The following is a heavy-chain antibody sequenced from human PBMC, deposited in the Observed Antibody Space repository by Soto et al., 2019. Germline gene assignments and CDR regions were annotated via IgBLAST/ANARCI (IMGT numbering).Heavy chain of an antibody. Sequence: PSETLSLTCAVYGGSFSGYYWSWIRQPPGKGLEWIGEINHSGSTNYNPSLKSRVTISVDTSKNQFSLKLSSVTAADTAVYYCARVDAKIISLGDYFDYWGQGTLVTVSS. CDR1: GGSFSGYY. V-gene: IGHV4-34*01. CDR2: INHSGST. CDR3: ARVDAKIISLGDYFDY. D-gene: IGHD2-2*01. J-gene: IGHJ4*02.